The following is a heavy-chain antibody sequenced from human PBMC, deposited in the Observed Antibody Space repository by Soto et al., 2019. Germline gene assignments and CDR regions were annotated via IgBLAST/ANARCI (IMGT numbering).Heavy chain of an antibody. CDR1: GFTFSSYA. CDR2: ISYDGSNK. V-gene: IGHV3-30-3*01. J-gene: IGHJ2*01. D-gene: IGHD4-4*01. CDR3: ARPLWRDDYNWGYFDL. Sequence: QVQLVESGGGVVQPGRSLRLSCAASGFTFSSYAMHWVRQAPGKGLEWVAVISYDGSNKYYADSVKGRLTISRDNSNNTLYMQMNSLRTEDTAVYYCARPLWRDDYNWGYFDLWGRGTLVTVSS.